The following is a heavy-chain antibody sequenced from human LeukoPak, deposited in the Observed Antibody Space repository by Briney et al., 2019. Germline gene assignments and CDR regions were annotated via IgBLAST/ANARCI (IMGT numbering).Heavy chain of an antibody. V-gene: IGHV3-48*02. Sequence: GGSLRLFCAASGFTFSSYRMNWVRQAPGMGLEWVSYISSSTSLTYYADSVKGRFTVSRDNAKNSLYLQMNSLRDEDTGVYYCARGDWSSGSFDCWGQGTLVTVSS. J-gene: IGHJ4*02. CDR1: GFTFSSYR. CDR2: ISSSTSLT. CDR3: ARGDWSSGSFDC. D-gene: IGHD3/OR15-3a*01.